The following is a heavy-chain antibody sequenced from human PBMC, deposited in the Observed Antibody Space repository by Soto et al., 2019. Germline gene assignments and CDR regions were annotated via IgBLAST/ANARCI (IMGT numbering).Heavy chain of an antibody. D-gene: IGHD3-10*01. CDR2: TYYTGSA. J-gene: IGHJ6*02. Sequence: SETLSLTCTVSGASVSDNYWSWIRQPPGKGLEWIGYTYYTGSANYNPSLKSRVTILVDKSKNHLSLTLNSVTAADTAVYYWARGSAYYSGSGKYLEGNYHFGMDVWRQGTTVTASS. CDR3: ARGSAYYSGSGKYLEGNYHFGMDV. CDR1: GASVSDNY. V-gene: IGHV4-59*02.